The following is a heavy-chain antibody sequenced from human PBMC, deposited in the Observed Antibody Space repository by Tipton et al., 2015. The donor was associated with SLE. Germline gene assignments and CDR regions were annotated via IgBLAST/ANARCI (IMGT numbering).Heavy chain of an antibody. J-gene: IGHJ4*02. V-gene: IGHV3-23*01. CDR3: ARGGRGWEAPDY. CDR1: GFTFSNFA. CDR2: ISKSGVTT. Sequence: SLRLSCAASGFTFSNFAINWVRQAPGKGLEWVSGISKSGVTTYYADPVKGRFTISRDNSKNTLNLQMNSLRGGDTAVYYCARGGRGWEAPDYWGQGTLVTVSS. D-gene: IGHD1-26*01.